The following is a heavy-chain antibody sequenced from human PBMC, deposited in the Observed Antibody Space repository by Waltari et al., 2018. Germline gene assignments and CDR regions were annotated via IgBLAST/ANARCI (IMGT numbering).Heavy chain of an antibody. V-gene: IGHV3-30-3*01. J-gene: IGHJ4*02. CDR3: ARDGGGGYCSGGSCYYFDY. Sequence: QVQLVASGGGVVQPGRSLRLSCAASGFTFSSYAMHWVRQAPGKGLGWVAVISYDGSNKYYADSVKGRFTIARDNSKNTLYLQMNSLRAEDTAVYYCARDGGGGYCSGGSCYYFDYWGQGTLVTVSS. CDR2: ISYDGSNK. CDR1: GFTFSSYA. D-gene: IGHD2-15*01.